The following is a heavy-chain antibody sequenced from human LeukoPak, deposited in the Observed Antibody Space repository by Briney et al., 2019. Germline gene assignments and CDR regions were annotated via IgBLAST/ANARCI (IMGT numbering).Heavy chain of an antibody. D-gene: IGHD3-3*01. Sequence: PGGSLRLSCAASGFTFSSYSMNWVRQAPGKGLEWVSFISSSSSYIYYADSVKGRFTISRDNAKNSLYLQMNRLRAEDTAVYYCARDATPSYYDFWSGYVYYFDYWGQGTLVTVSS. CDR1: GFTFSSYS. J-gene: IGHJ4*02. V-gene: IGHV3-21*01. CDR2: ISSSSSYI. CDR3: ARDATPSYYDFWSGYVYYFDY.